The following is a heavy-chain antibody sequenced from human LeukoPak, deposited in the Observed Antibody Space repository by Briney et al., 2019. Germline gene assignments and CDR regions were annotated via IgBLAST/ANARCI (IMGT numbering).Heavy chain of an antibody. CDR3: ARDTKYAFDN. J-gene: IGHJ4*02. V-gene: IGHV3-48*01. CDR2: VGISSGNT. D-gene: IGHD2-2*01. CDR1: GFTFSDYS. Sequence: GGSLRLSCAASGFTFSDYSMNWVRQAPGKGLEWISYVGISSGNTKYADSVEGRFTISGDKAKNSLYLQMNSLRVEDTAVYYCARDTKYAFDNWGQGTLVTVSS.